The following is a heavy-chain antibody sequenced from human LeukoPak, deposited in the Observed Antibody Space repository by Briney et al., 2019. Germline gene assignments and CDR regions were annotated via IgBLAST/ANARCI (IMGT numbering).Heavy chain of an antibody. CDR2: INHSGST. CDR1: GGSFSGYY. Sequence: SETLSLTCAVYGGSFSGYYWSWIRQPPGKGLEWIGEINHSGSTNYNPSLKSRVTISVDTSKNQFSLKLSSVTAADTAVYYCARGVLRYFDWLLYPYYFDYWGQGTLVTVSS. CDR3: ARGVLRYFDWLLYPYYFDY. D-gene: IGHD3-9*01. J-gene: IGHJ4*02. V-gene: IGHV4-34*01.